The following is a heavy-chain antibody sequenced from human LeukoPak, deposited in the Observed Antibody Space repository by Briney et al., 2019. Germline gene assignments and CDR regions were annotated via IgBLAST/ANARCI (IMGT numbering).Heavy chain of an antibody. CDR1: GFTFTTYW. V-gene: IGHV3-7*01. D-gene: IGHD5/OR15-5a*01. Sequence: GGSLRLSCAASGFTFTTYWMSWVRQAPGKGLEWVANIKQDGTEKYYVDSVKGRFTISRDNAKNSLYLQMNSLRVEDTAVYYCAKDGSTPWGYYMDVWGKGTTVTISS. CDR2: IKQDGTEK. J-gene: IGHJ6*03. CDR3: AKDGSTPWGYYMDV.